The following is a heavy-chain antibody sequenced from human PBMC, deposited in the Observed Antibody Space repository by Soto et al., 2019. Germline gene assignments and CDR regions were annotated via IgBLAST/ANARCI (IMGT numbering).Heavy chain of an antibody. J-gene: IGHJ5*01. V-gene: IGHV4-4*07. D-gene: IGHD1-26*01. CDR3: AREGSYSSFNFSHGIHRCLLDF. Sequence: SETLSLPCTGSGGTINTFYWSWVRQPAGKGLEWIGRILSSGSTSFNPSLESRVAMSVDTSKNHFSLNLSSVTAAAMAVFYCAREGSYSSFNFSHGIHRCLLDFCAQGAPVTVSS. CDR1: GGTINTFY. CDR2: ILSSGST.